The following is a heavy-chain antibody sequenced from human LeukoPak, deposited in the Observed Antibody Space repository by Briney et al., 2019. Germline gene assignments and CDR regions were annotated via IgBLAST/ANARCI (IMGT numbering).Heavy chain of an antibody. D-gene: IGHD1-20*01. CDR2: INPNSGGT. Sequence: ASVKGSCKASGYTFTGYYMHWVRQAPGQGLEWMGWINPNSGGTNYAQKFQGRVTMTRDTSIGTAYMELSRLRSDDTAVYYCARAALRYNWNFPYWGQGTLVTVSS. V-gene: IGHV1-2*02. CDR1: GYTFTGYY. CDR3: ARAALRYNWNFPY. J-gene: IGHJ4*02.